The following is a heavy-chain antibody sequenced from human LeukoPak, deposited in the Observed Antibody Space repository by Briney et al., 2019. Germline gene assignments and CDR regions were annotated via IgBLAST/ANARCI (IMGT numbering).Heavy chain of an antibody. CDR3: AREKRGITYSRNFDY. CDR2: ISGSGGST. Sequence: GGSLRLSCAASGFTFSSYAMSWVRQAPGKGLEWVSAISGSGGSTYYADSVKGRFTISRDNSKNTLYLQMNSLRAEDTAVYYCAREKRGITYSRNFDYWGQGTLVTVSS. V-gene: IGHV3-23*01. D-gene: IGHD6-13*01. CDR1: GFTFSSYA. J-gene: IGHJ4*02.